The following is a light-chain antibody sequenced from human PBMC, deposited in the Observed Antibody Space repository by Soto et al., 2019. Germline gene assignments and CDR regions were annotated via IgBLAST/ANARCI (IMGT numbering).Light chain of an antibody. CDR1: SSNIGAGYD. CDR2: GNS. V-gene: IGLV1-40*01. CDR3: QSYDSSLSVV. Sequence: QPVLTQPPSVSGAPGQRVTISCTGSSSNIGAGYDVHWYQQLPGTAPKLLIYGNSNRPSGVTDRFSGSKSGTSASLAITGIKAEDEAGYYCQSYDSSLSVVFGGGTKLTVL. J-gene: IGLJ2*01.